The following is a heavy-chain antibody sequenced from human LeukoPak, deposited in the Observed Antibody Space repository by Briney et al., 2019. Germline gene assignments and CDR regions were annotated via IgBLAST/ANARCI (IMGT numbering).Heavy chain of an antibody. J-gene: IGHJ4*02. D-gene: IGHD3-3*01. CDR2: INHSGST. V-gene: IGHV4-34*01. Sequence: PSETLPLTCAVYGGSFSGYYWSWIRQPPGKGLEWIGEINHSGSTNYNPSLKSRVTISVDTSKNQFSLKLSSVTAADTAVYYCAGSTIFGVVTAFDYWGQGTLVTVSS. CDR1: GGSFSGYY. CDR3: AGSTIFGVVTAFDY.